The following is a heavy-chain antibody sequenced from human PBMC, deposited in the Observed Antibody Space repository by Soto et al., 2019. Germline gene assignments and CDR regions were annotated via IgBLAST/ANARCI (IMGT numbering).Heavy chain of an antibody. CDR1: GGSIISGGYS. CDR3: VRRSPEDAFDI. Sequence: SETLSLTCAVPGGSIISGGYSWSWIRQPPGKGLQWIGHIYEGGNTYYTPSLESRVAISTDKSKNQFSLRLSSVTAADTAVYYCVRRSPEDAFDIWGQGTMVTVS. J-gene: IGHJ3*02. V-gene: IGHV4-30-2*01. CDR2: IYEGGNT.